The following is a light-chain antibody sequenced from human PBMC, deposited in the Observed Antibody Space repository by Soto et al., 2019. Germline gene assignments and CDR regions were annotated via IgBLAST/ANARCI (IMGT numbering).Light chain of an antibody. J-gene: IGKJ2*01. CDR2: WAS. CDR3: QQYYSIPYT. CDR1: QSVLYSSNNKNY. Sequence: DIVMTQSPDSLAVSLGERATINCKSSQSVLYSSNNKNYLAWYQQKPGQPPKLLIYWASTRESGVPDRFSGSGSGTDFTLTISSLPAEDVAAYYCQQYYSIPYTFGQGTKLEIK. V-gene: IGKV4-1*01.